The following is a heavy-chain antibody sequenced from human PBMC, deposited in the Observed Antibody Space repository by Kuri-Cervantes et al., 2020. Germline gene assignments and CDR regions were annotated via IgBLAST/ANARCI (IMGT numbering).Heavy chain of an antibody. J-gene: IGHJ6*02. CDR3: AHGRVEAAWYYYGMDV. CDR2: AYNSGST. D-gene: IGHD2-15*01. Sequence: SETLSLTCTVSGGSISSYYWNWIRQPPGKGLEWIGYAYNSGSTKYNPSLRSRVTMSVDTSNNQFSLRLTSVTAADTAVYYCAHGRVEAAWYYYGMDVRGQGTTVTVSS. CDR1: GGSISSYY. V-gene: IGHV4-59*01.